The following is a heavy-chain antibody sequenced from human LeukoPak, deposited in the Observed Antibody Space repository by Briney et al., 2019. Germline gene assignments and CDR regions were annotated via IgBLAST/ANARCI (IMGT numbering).Heavy chain of an antibody. Sequence: PSETLSLTCAVYGGSFSGYYWSWIRQPPGKGLEWIGEINHSGSTNYNPSLKSRVPISVDTSKNQFSLKLSSVTAADTAVYYCARLIFGAFDIWGQGTMVTVSS. J-gene: IGHJ3*02. CDR1: GGSFSGYY. V-gene: IGHV4-34*01. D-gene: IGHD3/OR15-3a*01. CDR2: INHSGST. CDR3: ARLIFGAFDI.